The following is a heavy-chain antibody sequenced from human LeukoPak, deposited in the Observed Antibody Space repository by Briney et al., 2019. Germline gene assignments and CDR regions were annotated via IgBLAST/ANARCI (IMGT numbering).Heavy chain of an antibody. Sequence: PGGSLRLSCAASGFTFSSYAMSWVRQAPGKGLEWVSAISGSGGSTYYADSVKGRFTISRDNSKNTLYLQMNSLRAEGTAVYYCAKGGDYYGSGSYYWGFDYWGQGTLVTVSS. CDR3: AKGGDYYGSGSYYWGFDY. D-gene: IGHD3-10*01. CDR2: ISGSGGST. CDR1: GFTFSSYA. J-gene: IGHJ4*02. V-gene: IGHV3-23*01.